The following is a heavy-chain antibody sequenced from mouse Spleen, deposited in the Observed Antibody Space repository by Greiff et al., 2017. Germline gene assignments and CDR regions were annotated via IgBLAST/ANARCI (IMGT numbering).Heavy chain of an antibody. J-gene: IGHJ4*01. D-gene: IGHD4-1*01. CDR3: ASGKSFYAMDY. CDR1: GYSFTGYN. CDR2: IYPGDGST. Sequence: LVESGPELVKPGASVKISCTASGYSFTGYNMNWVKQRPGQGLEWIGWIYPGDGSTKYNEKFKGKATLTADKSSSTAYMQLSSLTSENSAVYFCASGKSFYAMDYWGQGTSVTVSS. V-gene: IGHV1S56*01.